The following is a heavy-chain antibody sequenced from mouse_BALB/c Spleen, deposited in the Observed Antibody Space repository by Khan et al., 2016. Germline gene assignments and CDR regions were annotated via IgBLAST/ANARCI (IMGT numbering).Heavy chain of an antibody. CDR3: AYDSYYAWFPY. J-gene: IGHJ3*01. D-gene: IGHD2-3*01. V-gene: IGHV3-2*02. Sequence: EVQLQESGPGLVKPSQSLSLTCTVTGYSITSDYAWNWIRQFPGNKLEWMGYISYSGITSYNPSLKSRISITRDTSKNQFFLHLISVTTEDTATXYCAYDSYYAWFPYWGQGTLVTVSA. CDR1: GYSITSDYA. CDR2: ISYSGIT.